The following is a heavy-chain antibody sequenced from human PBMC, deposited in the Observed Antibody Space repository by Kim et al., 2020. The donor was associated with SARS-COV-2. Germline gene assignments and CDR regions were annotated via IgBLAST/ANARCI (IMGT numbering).Heavy chain of an antibody. CDR1: GFTFSSYG. D-gene: IGHD6-19*01. J-gene: IGHJ4*02. CDR3: ARSHGLYYFDY. V-gene: IGHV3-33*01. CDR2: IWYDGSNK. Sequence: GGSLRLSCAASGFTFSSYGMHWVRQAPGKGLEWVAVIWYDGSNKYYADSVKGRFTISRDNSKNTLYLQMNSLRAEDTAVYYCARSHGLYYFDYWGQGTLVTVSS.